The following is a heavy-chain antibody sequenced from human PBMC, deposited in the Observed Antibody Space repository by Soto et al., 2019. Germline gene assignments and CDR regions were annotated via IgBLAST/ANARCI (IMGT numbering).Heavy chain of an antibody. CDR3: ARVTALQYCSGGRCGYAKTFDI. Sequence: SETLSLTCTVSGGSISSYYWSWIRQPPGKGLEWIGYIYYSGSTNYNPSLKSRVTISVDTSKNQFSLKLSSVTAADTAVYYCARVTALQYCSGGRCGYAKTFDIWGQGTMVTVSS. V-gene: IGHV4-59*01. D-gene: IGHD2-15*01. CDR1: GGSISSYY. J-gene: IGHJ3*02. CDR2: IYYSGST.